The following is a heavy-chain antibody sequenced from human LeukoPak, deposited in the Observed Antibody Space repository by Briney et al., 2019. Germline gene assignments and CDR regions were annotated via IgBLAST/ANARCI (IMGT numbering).Heavy chain of an antibody. CDR3: ARDFTRGYFDY. D-gene: IGHD3-16*01. J-gene: IGHJ4*02. Sequence: GGSLRLSCAASGITFSSYGMHWVRQAPGKGLEWVAVIWYDGSNKYHADSVKGRFTISRDNSKNTLYLQMNSLRAEDTAVYYCARDFTRGYFDYWGQGTLVTVSS. V-gene: IGHV3-33*01. CDR1: GITFSSYG. CDR2: IWYDGSNK.